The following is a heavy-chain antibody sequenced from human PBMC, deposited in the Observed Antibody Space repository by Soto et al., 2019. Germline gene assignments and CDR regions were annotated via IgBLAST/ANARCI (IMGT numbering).Heavy chain of an antibody. V-gene: IGHV3-33*01. J-gene: IGHJ4*02. CDR3: ARVNAGGSYPSLDH. Sequence: QVQLVESGGGVVQPGRSLRLSCAASAFTFSSYGMSWVRQAPGKGLEWVAAIWYDGSKKYYADSVKGRFTVSRDNSENTLYLEVNSLRAEDTALYYCARVNAGGSYPSLDHWGQGTLVTVSS. D-gene: IGHD1-26*01. CDR1: AFTFSSYG. CDR2: IWYDGSKK.